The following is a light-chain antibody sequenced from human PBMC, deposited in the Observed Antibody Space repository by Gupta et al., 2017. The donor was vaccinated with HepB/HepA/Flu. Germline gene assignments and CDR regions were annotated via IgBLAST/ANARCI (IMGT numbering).Light chain of an antibody. CDR1: SSDVGSYNL. CDR3: CSYAAGSTFV. Sequence: QSALTQPASVSGSPGQSITISCTGTSSDVGSYNLVSWYQQHPGKAPKLIIYEVSERPSGVSNRFSGSKSGNTASLTISGLQAEDEADYYCCSYAAGSTFVFGTGTKVTVL. CDR2: EVS. J-gene: IGLJ1*01. V-gene: IGLV2-23*02.